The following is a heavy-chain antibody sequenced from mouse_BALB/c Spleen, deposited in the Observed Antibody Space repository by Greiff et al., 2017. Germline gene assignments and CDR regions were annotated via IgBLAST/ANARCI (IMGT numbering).Heavy chain of an antibody. V-gene: IGHV5-17*02. CDR1: GFTFSSFG. D-gene: IGHD2-1*01. Sequence: EVQRVESGGGLVQPGGSRKLSCAASGFTFSSFGMHWVRQAPEKGLEWVAYISSGSSTIYYADTVKGRFTISRDNPKNTLFLQMTSLRSEDTAMYYCARSDYYGNSWYCDVWGAGTTVTVAS. CDR3: ARSDYYGNSWYCDV. J-gene: IGHJ1*01. CDR2: ISSGSSTI.